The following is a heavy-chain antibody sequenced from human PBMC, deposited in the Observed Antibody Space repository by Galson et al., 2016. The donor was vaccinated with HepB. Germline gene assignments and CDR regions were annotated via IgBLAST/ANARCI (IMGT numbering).Heavy chain of an antibody. D-gene: IGHD3-22*01. CDR1: EFTFSTYW. V-gene: IGHV3-74*01. J-gene: IGHJ2*01. CDR3: ARDRHYYDNSGYPQPYWFFDL. Sequence: SLRLSCAASEFTFSTYWMHWVRQAPGKGLVWVSRIDGDGSTTIYADSVKGRFTISSDNAKNTLYLQMNSLRAEDTAVYYCARDRHYYDNSGYPQPYWFFDLWGRGTLVTVSS. CDR2: IDGDGSTT.